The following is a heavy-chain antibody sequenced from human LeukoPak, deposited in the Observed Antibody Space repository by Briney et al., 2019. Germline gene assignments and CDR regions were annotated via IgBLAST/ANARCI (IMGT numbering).Heavy chain of an antibody. D-gene: IGHD6-6*01. CDR3: ASWRSSPANAHY. CDR1: GGPFSGYY. J-gene: IGHJ4*02. CDR2: INHSGST. Sequence: SETLSLTCAVYGGPFSGYYWSWIRQPPGKGLEWIGEINHSGSTNYNPSLKSRVTISVDTSKNQFSLKLSSVTAADTAVYYCASWRSSPANAHYWGQGTLVTVSS. V-gene: IGHV4-34*01.